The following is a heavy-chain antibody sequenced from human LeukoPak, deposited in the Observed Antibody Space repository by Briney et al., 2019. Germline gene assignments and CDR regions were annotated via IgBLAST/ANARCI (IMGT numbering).Heavy chain of an antibody. CDR3: ARHGLMQQWLVLRRWFDP. J-gene: IGHJ5*02. Sequence: SETLSLTCAVYGGSFSGYYWSWIRQPPGKGLEWIGEINHSGSTNYNPSLKSRVTISVDTSKNQFSLKLSSVTAADTAVYYCARHGLMQQWLVLRRWFDPWGQGTLVTVSS. CDR1: GGSFSGYY. V-gene: IGHV4-34*01. CDR2: INHSGST. D-gene: IGHD6-19*01.